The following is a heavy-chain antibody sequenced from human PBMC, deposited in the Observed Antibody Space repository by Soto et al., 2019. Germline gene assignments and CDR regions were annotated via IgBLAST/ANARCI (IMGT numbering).Heavy chain of an antibody. V-gene: IGHV1-18*01. Sequence: ASVKVSCKASGYAFTSYGISWVRQASGQGLEWMGWISAYNGNTNYAQKLQGRVTMTTDTSTSTAYMELRSLRSDDTAVYYCAGVVFGRGNWNYVAHDPWGKGTPVTVSS. J-gene: IGHJ5*02. CDR1: GYAFTSYG. D-gene: IGHD1-7*01. CDR3: AGVVFGRGNWNYVAHDP. CDR2: ISAYNGNT.